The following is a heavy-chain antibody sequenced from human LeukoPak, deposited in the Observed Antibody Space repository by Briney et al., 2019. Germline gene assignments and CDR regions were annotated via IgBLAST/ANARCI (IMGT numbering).Heavy chain of an antibody. CDR2: ISSSGSTI. Sequence: GGSLRLSCAASGFTFSDYYMSWIRRAPGKGLEWVSYISSSGSTIYYADSVKGRFTISRDNAKNSLYLQMNSLRAEDTAVYYCARAGSGYYYYYMDVWGKGTTVTVSS. D-gene: IGHD3-3*01. V-gene: IGHV3-11*04. CDR1: GFTFSDYY. J-gene: IGHJ6*03. CDR3: ARAGSGYYYYYMDV.